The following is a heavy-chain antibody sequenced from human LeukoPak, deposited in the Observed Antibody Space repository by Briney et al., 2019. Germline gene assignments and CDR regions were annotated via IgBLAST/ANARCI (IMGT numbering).Heavy chain of an antibody. Sequence: GGSLRLSCDASGFTFSTYAMSWVRQAPGAGLEWVSGLSGSGGSTWYADSVKGRFTISRDNSKNTVYLHMNSLRAEDTAVYYCAKFEGLCGSANTCYHLDCWGQGTLVTVSS. CDR3: AKFEGLCGSANTCYHLDC. CDR2: LSGSGGST. V-gene: IGHV3-23*01. CDR1: GFTFSTYA. J-gene: IGHJ4*02. D-gene: IGHD2-2*01.